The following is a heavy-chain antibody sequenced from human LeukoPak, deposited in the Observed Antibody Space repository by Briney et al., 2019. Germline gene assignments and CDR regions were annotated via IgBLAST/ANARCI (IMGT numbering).Heavy chain of an antibody. CDR1: GLTFTTSG. V-gene: IGHV3-30*02. CDR3: AKDKGNYYFDY. J-gene: IGHJ4*02. Sequence: GGSLRLSCVASGLTFTTSGMHWVRQAPGKGLEWVTFIWSDGSKKYYADSVKGRFTISRDDSKNTVYLQMNNLRAEDTAVYFCAKDKGNYYFDYWGQGTLVTVFS. CDR2: IWSDGSKK. D-gene: IGHD4-23*01.